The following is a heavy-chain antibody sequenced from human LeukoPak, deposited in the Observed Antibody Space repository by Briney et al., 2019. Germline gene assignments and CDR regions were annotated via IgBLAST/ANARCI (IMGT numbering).Heavy chain of an antibody. CDR1: GFTFSSYG. V-gene: IGHV3-30*18. Sequence: GRSLRLSCAASGFTFSSYGMHWVRQAPGKGLEWVAVISYDGSNKYYADSVKGRFTFSRDNSKKTLYLQMDSLRAEDTAVYYCAKNGGSYSYYYGMDVWGQGTTVTVSS. D-gene: IGHD1-26*01. J-gene: IGHJ6*02. CDR2: ISYDGSNK. CDR3: AKNGGSYSYYYGMDV.